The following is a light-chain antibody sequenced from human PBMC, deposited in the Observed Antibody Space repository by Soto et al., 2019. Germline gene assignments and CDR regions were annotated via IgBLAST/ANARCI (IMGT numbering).Light chain of an antibody. V-gene: IGKV3-20*01. Sequence: EIVLTQSPGTLSLSPGETATLSCRASQTIGTNFLAWYQQKPGQAPRLLMFGTSNRATDIPDRFGGSGSGTDFTLTINRLEPEDFAVYYCQQYSRTLPWTFGQGTKVDIK. CDR2: GTS. CDR1: QTIGTNF. CDR3: QQYSRTLPWT. J-gene: IGKJ1*01.